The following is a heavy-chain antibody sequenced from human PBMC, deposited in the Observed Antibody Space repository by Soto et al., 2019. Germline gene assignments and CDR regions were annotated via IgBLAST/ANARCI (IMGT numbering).Heavy chain of an antibody. J-gene: IGHJ4*02. CDR3: ARHPYPPAYYLDY. Sequence: QVQLVQSGAEVKKPGASVKVSCKASGYTFTNHGVSWVRQAPGQGLEWLGCITGHNGNTKYAQRLQGRVTMTTDTPTSTAYLELRSLKSDDTAVYYGARHPYPPAYYLDYWGQGTLVTVSS. V-gene: IGHV1-18*01. CDR1: GYTFTNHG. CDR2: ITGHNGNT.